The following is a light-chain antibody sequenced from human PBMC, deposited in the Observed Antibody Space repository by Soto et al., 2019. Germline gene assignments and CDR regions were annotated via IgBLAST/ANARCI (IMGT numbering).Light chain of an antibody. CDR2: EVS. Sequence: QSVLTQPASVSGSPGQSITIFCFGTSSDVGGYNYVSWYQQHAGKAPKLMIFEVSNRPSGVSNRFSGSKSGNTASLTISGLQAEDEADYYCSSYTKTNTFPYVFGTGTKVTVL. V-gene: IGLV2-14*01. CDR3: SSYTKTNTFPYV. J-gene: IGLJ1*01. CDR1: SSDVGGYNY.